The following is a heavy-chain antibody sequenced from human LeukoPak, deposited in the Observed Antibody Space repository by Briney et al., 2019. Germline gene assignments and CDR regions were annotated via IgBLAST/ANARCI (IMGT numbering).Heavy chain of an antibody. CDR1: RFTFSNYG. Sequence: GGSLRLSCAASRFTFSNYGMHWVRQAPGKGLEWVAVIWYDGSNKYYADSVKGRFTISRDNAKSSLFLQMNSLRAEDTAVYYCARVPATVKADYWGQGTLVTVSS. V-gene: IGHV3-33*03. CDR3: ARVPATVKADY. CDR2: IWYDGSNK. D-gene: IGHD4-17*01. J-gene: IGHJ4*02.